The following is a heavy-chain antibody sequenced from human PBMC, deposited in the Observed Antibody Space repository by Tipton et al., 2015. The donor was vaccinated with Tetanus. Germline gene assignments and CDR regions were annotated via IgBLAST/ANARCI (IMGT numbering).Heavy chain of an antibody. CDR3: AKGWGSY. CDR1: GFTFSSYA. J-gene: IGHJ4*02. Sequence: SLRLSCAASGFTFSSYAMHWVRQAPGKGLEWVAVISYDGSHKYYADSVKGRFSISRDNSKNTLYLQMNSLRTEDTALYYCAKGWGSYWGQGTLVTVSS. CDR2: ISYDGSHK. V-gene: IGHV3-30*18. D-gene: IGHD3-16*01.